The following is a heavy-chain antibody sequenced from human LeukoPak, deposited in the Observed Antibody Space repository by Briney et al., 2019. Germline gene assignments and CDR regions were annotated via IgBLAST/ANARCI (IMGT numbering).Heavy chain of an antibody. CDR2: IIPIFGTA. D-gene: IGHD3-22*01. Sequence: SVKVSCKASGGTFSSYAISWVRQAPGQGLEWMGGIIPIFGTANYAQKFQGRVTITADESTSTAYMELSSLGSEDTAVYYCARATMIVAKYYFDYWGQGTLVTVSS. CDR1: GGTFSSYA. V-gene: IGHV1-69*13. J-gene: IGHJ4*02. CDR3: ARATMIVAKYYFDY.